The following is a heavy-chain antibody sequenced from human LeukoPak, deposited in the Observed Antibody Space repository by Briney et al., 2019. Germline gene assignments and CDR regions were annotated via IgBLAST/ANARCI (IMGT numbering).Heavy chain of an antibody. V-gene: IGHV1-18*01. CDR2: ISAYNGNT. CDR1: GYTFTSYG. J-gene: IGHJ3*02. Sequence: ASVKVSCKASGYTFTSYGVSWVRQAPGQGLEWMGRISAYNGNTNYAQKLQGRVTMTTDTSTSTAYMELRSLRSDDTAVYYCASFSVTIFGVVPDAFDIWGQGTMVTVSS. CDR3: ASFSVTIFGVVPDAFDI. D-gene: IGHD3-3*01.